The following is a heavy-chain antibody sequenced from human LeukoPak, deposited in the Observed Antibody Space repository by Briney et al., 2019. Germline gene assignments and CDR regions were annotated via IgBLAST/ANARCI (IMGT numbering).Heavy chain of an antibody. V-gene: IGHV1-2*02. D-gene: IGHD6-13*01. CDR2: FNPNSGAT. CDR1: GYTFTGYY. Sequence: GASVKVSCKASGYTFTGYYIHWVRQAPGQGLEWLGWFNPNSGATKYAQKFQGRVTMTRDTSSTTSYMELNGLISDDVAVYYCARDLMTAAGPIDYWGQGTLVTVSS. CDR3: ARDLMTAAGPIDY. J-gene: IGHJ4*02.